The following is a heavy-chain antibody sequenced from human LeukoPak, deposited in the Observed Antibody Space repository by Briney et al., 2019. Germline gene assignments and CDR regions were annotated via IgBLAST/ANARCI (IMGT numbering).Heavy chain of an antibody. CDR1: GFTFSSYS. J-gene: IGHJ4*02. Sequence: GRSLRLSCAASGFTFSSYSMNWVRQAPGKGLEWVSSISSSSSYIYYADSVKGRFTISRDNAKNSLYLQMNSLRAGDTAVYYCARDTAARRPFDYWGQGTLVTVSS. CDR3: ARDTAARRPFDY. CDR2: ISSSSSYI. V-gene: IGHV3-21*01. D-gene: IGHD6-6*01.